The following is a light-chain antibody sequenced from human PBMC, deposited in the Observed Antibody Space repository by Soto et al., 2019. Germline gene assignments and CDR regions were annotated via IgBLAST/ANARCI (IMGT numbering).Light chain of an antibody. CDR3: QQLNSYPRT. V-gene: IGKV3-11*01. CDR2: DAS. Sequence: DNVLTQSPDTLSLSPGERATLSCRASQSVSTYLAWYQQKPGQGPRLLIYDASNRATGIPARFSGSGSGTDFTLTISSLQPEDFATYYCQQLNSYPRTFGQGTKVDIK. CDR1: QSVSTY. J-gene: IGKJ1*01.